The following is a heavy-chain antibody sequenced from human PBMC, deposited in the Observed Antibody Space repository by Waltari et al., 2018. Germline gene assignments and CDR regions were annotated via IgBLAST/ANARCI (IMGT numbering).Heavy chain of an antibody. Sequence: QVQLQESGPGLVKPSETLSLTCAVSGYSISSGSYWGWIRQPPGQGLEWIGSIYHSGSTYYNPSLKSRVTISVDTSKNQFSLKLSSVTAADTAVYYCARDGGNYDGSGYYSDPFDYWGQGTLVTVSS. D-gene: IGHD3-22*01. CDR1: GYSISSGSY. J-gene: IGHJ4*02. V-gene: IGHV4-38-2*02. CDR3: ARDGGNYDGSGYYSDPFDY. CDR2: IYHSGST.